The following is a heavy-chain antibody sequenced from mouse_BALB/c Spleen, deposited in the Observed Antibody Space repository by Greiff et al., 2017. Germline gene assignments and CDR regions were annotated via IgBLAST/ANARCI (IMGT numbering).Heavy chain of an antibody. CDR3: ARIYYGSRNWYFDV. D-gene: IGHD1-1*01. CDR2: INSNGGST. J-gene: IGHJ1*01. CDR1: GFTFSSYG. Sequence: EVKLMESGGGLVQPGGSLKLSCAASGFTFSSYGMSWVRQTPDKRLELVATINSNGGSTYYPDSVKGRFTISRDNAKNTLYLQMSSLKSEDTAMYYCARIYYGSRNWYFDVWGAGTTVTVSS. V-gene: IGHV5-6-3*01.